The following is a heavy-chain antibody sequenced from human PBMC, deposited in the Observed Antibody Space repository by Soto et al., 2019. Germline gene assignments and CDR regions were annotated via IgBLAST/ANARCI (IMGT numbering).Heavy chain of an antibody. D-gene: IGHD6-13*01. V-gene: IGHV3-23*01. CDR1: GFTFSNFA. J-gene: IGHJ4*02. Sequence: PGWSLRLSCAASGFTFSNFAMIWVRQAPGKGLEWVLGISASGDGTHYADSVKGRFTISRDNSKNTLNLQMNNVRAEDTAVYYCEKLAYSSTAYWRQGTLGSVSS. CDR2: ISASGDGT. CDR3: EKLAYSSTAY.